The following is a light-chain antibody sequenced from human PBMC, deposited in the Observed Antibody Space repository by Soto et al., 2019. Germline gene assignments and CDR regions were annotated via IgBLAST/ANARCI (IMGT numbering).Light chain of an antibody. J-gene: IGKJ4*02. CDR3: QHYNIYSAPT. V-gene: IGKV3-15*01. CDR1: QSVSSN. CDR2: GAS. Sequence: HSSRASQSVSSNLAWYQQKPGQAPRLLIYGASSRATGIPARFSGSGSGTDFTLTISSLQPDDFATYYCQHYNIYSAPTFGAGTKVDIK.